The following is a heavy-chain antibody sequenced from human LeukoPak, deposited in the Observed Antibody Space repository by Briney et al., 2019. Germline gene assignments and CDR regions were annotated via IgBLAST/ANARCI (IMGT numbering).Heavy chain of an antibody. D-gene: IGHD1-26*01. J-gene: IGHJ4*02. CDR1: GFIFSDFG. CDR3: AKDRGGATSGGYFDS. V-gene: IGHV3-33*06. Sequence: GGSLRLSCAASGFIFSDFGMHWVRQAPGKGLEWVAVTWYDGSNKYYADSVKGRFTISRDISKSTLYLQMNSLRVEDTAVYYCAKDRGGATSGGYFDSWGQGTLVTVSS. CDR2: TWYDGSNK.